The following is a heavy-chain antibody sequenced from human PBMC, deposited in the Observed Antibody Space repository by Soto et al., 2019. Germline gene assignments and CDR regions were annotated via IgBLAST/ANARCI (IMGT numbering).Heavy chain of an antibody. CDR1: GYTFSNFG. Sequence: ASVKVSCKASGYTFSNFGITWVRQAPGQGLEWMGWISAYNGNTDYAQKLQGRVTMSTDTSTSTAYMELRSLRSDDTAVYYCARDLGYSSGPHDYWGQGTLVTVSS. J-gene: IGHJ4*02. CDR3: ARDLGYSSGPHDY. CDR2: ISAYNGNT. V-gene: IGHV1-18*01. D-gene: IGHD5-18*01.